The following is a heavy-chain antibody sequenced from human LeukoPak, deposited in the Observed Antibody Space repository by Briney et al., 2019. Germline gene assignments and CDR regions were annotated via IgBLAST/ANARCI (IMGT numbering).Heavy chain of an antibody. J-gene: IGHJ4*02. V-gene: IGHV3-48*04. D-gene: IGHD2-21*02. CDR2: ISSSGKTI. CDR3: ARDKRAYCGGDCPYSFDF. CDR1: GFTFSSYA. Sequence: GGSLRLSCAASGFTFSSYAMSWVRQAPGKGLEWISYISSSGKTILYADSVKGRFTISRDPAKNSLYLEMNSLRADDTAVYFCARDKRAYCGGDCPYSFDFWGQGTLVIVSS.